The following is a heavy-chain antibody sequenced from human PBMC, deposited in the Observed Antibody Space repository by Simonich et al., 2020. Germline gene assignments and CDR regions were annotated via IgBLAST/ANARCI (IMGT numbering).Heavy chain of an antibody. J-gene: IGHJ6*02. V-gene: IGHV4-38-2*01. Sequence: QVQLQESGPGLVRPSETLSLTCAVSGYSISSGYYWGCIRQPPGKGLELMWRIYTSGTTYYNPSLKSRVTISVDTSKNQVSLKLSSVTAADTAVYYCARVGYSNYYYYGMDVWGQGTTVTVSS. D-gene: IGHD6-13*01. CDR3: ARVGYSNYYYYGMDV. CDR1: GYSISSGYY. CDR2: IYTSGTT.